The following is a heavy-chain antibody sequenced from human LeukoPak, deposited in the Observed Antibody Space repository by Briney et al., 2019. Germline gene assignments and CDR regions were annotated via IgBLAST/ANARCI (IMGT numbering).Heavy chain of an antibody. CDR1: GGTFSSYA. D-gene: IGHD6-13*01. CDR3: ARDRGAAAPFDY. Sequence: ASVKVSYKASGGTFSSYAISWVRQAPGQGLEWMGGIIPIFGTANYAQKFQGRVTITADESTSTAYMELSSLRSEDTAVYYCARDRGAAAPFDYWGQGTLVTVSS. J-gene: IGHJ4*02. V-gene: IGHV1-69*13. CDR2: IIPIFGTA.